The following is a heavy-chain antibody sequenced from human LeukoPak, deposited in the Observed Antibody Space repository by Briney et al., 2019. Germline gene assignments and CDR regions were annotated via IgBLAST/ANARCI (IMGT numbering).Heavy chain of an antibody. CDR1: GFMFSHHG. CDR3: ARDAQRGFDYSNSLKN. V-gene: IGHV3-33*01. J-gene: IGHJ4*01. Sequence: PGGSLRLSCAASGFMFSHHGMHWVRQAPGKGLEWVAVIWSDSTNRFYTDSVKGRFTISRDNSQNTVFLQMNSLRVKDTAIYYCARDAQRGFDYSNSLKNWGHGTLVTVSS. D-gene: IGHD4-11*01. CDR2: IWSDSTNR.